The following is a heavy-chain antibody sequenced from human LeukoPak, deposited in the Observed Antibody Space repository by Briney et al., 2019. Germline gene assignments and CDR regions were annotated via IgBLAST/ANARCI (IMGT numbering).Heavy chain of an antibody. Sequence: ASVKVSWKASGYTFTSYGISWMRQALGQGLEWMGWISAYNGNTNYAQKLQGRVTMTTDTSTSTAYMELRSLRSDDTAVYYCARDREEFNCGGDCYSSGWFDPWGQGTLVTVSS. V-gene: IGHV1-18*01. CDR1: GYTFTSYG. CDR2: ISAYNGNT. D-gene: IGHD2-21*01. CDR3: ARDREEFNCGGDCYSSGWFDP. J-gene: IGHJ5*02.